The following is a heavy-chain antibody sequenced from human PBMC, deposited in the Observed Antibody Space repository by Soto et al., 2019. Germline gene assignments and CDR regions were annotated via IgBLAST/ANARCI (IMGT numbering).Heavy chain of an antibody. CDR2: INAGNGNT. Sequence: ASVKVSSKASGYTFTSYAMHWVRQAPGQRLEWMGWINAGNGNTKYSQKFQGRVTITRDTSASTAYMELSSLRSEDTAVYYCARGIAPYYFDYWGQGTLVTVPQ. J-gene: IGHJ4*02. V-gene: IGHV1-3*01. D-gene: IGHD6-13*01. CDR1: GYTFTSYA. CDR3: ARGIAPYYFDY.